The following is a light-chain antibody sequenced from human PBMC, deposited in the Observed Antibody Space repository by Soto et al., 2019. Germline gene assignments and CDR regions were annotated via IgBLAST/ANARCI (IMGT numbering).Light chain of an antibody. Sequence: MSAGERATLSCRASQSVSSSYLAWYQQKPGQAPRLLIYGASRRATGIPDRFSGSGSGTDFTLTISRLEPEDFAVYYCQQYASFLRTFGQGTKVEIK. CDR1: QSVSSSY. CDR3: QQYASFLRT. J-gene: IGKJ1*01. CDR2: GAS. V-gene: IGKV3-20*01.